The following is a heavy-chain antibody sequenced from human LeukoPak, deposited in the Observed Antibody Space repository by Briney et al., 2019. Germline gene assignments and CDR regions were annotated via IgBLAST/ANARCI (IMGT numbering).Heavy chain of an antibody. V-gene: IGHV4-59*08. J-gene: IGHJ3*02. Sequence: SETLSLTCTVSGGSISSYYWSWIRQPPGKGLEWIGYIYYSGSTNYNPSLKSRVTISVDTSKNQFSLKLSSVTAADTAVYYCARVGIVVVPAAIHDAFDIWGQGTMVTVSS. CDR2: IYYSGST. CDR3: ARVGIVVVPAAIHDAFDI. CDR1: GGSISSYY. D-gene: IGHD2-2*02.